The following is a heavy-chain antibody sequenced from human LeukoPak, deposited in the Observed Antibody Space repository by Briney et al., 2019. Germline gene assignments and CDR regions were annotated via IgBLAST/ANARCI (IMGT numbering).Heavy chain of an antibody. D-gene: IGHD3-10*01. V-gene: IGHV3-48*03. Sequence: GWSLRLSCASSGFTFSSYEMSWVRQAPGKGLEWLSYITTSGSTIYYADSVKGRFTVSRDNAKNSLYLQMNSLRAEDTAVYYCARWIYGSGSKRYFDSWGQGTLVTVSS. CDR1: GFTFSSYE. CDR2: ITTSGSTI. CDR3: ARWIYGSGSKRYFDS. J-gene: IGHJ4*02.